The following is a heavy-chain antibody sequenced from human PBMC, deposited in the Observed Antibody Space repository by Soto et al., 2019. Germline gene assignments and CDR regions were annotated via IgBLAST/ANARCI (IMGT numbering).Heavy chain of an antibody. CDR2: ISDRGGNT. Sequence: EEHLLESGGRLVQPGGSLRLSCAASGFTFSSYAMSWVRQAPGKGLEWVSSISDRGGNTYYADSVKGRFTISRDNSKNTLYLQMNSLRAEDTAVYYCAKDPPIPTPTIPRFYYYVMDVWGQGTTVTVSS. CDR1: GFTFSSYA. D-gene: IGHD2-21*01. J-gene: IGHJ6*02. V-gene: IGHV3-23*01. CDR3: AKDPPIPTPTIPRFYYYVMDV.